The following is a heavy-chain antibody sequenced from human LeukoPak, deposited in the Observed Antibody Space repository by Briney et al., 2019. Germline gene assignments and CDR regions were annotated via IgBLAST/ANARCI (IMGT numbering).Heavy chain of an antibody. CDR2: ISGSGGST. D-gene: IGHD6-19*01. J-gene: IGHJ4*02. Sequence: GGSLRLSCAASGFTFSSYAMSWVRQAPGKGLEWVSAISGSGGSTYYADSVKGRFTISRDNSKNTLYLQMSSLRAEDTAVYYCAKDEAVAGLIDYWGQGILVTVSS. CDR3: AKDEAVAGLIDY. CDR1: GFTFSSYA. V-gene: IGHV3-23*01.